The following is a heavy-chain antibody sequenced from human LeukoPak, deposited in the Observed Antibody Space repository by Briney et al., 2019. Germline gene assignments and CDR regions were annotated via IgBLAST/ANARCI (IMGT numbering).Heavy chain of an antibody. V-gene: IGHV3-11*04. CDR3: ARDQAIVLWESWCAFDI. J-gene: IGHJ3*02. CDR1: GLTLSDNY. Sequence: GGSLRLSCAASGLTLSDNYMTWIRQAPGKGLEWVSYISSSSSTIYYADSVKGRFTISRDNAKNSLYLQMNSLRAEDTAVYYCARDQAIVLWESWCAFDIWGQGTMVTVSS. CDR2: ISSSSSTI. D-gene: IGHD2-8*01.